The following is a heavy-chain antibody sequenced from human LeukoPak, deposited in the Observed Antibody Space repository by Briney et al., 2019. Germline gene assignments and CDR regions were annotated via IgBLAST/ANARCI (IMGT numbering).Heavy chain of an antibody. Sequence: ASVKVSCKASGGTFSSYAISWVRQAPGQGLEWMGGIIPIFGTANYAQKFQGRVTITADESTSTAYMELRSLRSDDTAVYYCARDPPRVRGVISATKNWFDPWGQGTLVTVSS. CDR3: ARDPPRVRGVISATKNWFDP. CDR2: IIPIFGTA. J-gene: IGHJ5*02. V-gene: IGHV1-69*13. CDR1: GGTFSSYA. D-gene: IGHD3-10*01.